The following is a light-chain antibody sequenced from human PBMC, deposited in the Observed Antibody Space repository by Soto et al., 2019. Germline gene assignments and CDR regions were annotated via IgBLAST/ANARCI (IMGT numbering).Light chain of an antibody. Sequence: QSALTQPASVSGSPGQSITISCTGTSSDVGAYDFVSWYQHYPGKAPKLVTFDVTHRPPGISDRFSGSKSANTASLTISGLQAEDEAFYYCSSYTTRSTLFFGGGTKLTVL. CDR3: SSYTTRSTLF. J-gene: IGLJ2*01. CDR1: SSDVGAYDF. CDR2: DVT. V-gene: IGLV2-14*01.